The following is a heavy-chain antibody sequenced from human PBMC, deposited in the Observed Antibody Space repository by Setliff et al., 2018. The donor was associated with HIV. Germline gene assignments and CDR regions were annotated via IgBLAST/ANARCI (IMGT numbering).Heavy chain of an antibody. CDR1: GGSISSHY. J-gene: IGHJ6*03. CDR3: AVVRPPPDHCFYYYMDI. CDR2: IYYSGTT. D-gene: IGHD2-15*01. Sequence: SETLSLTCTVSGGSISSHYWSWIRQPPGKGLEWLAYIYYSGTTSYNPSLKRRVTISVDTSKNQLARKLSSVTAADTALYYCAVVRPPPDHCFYYYMDIWGKGTTVAVSS. V-gene: IGHV4-59*11.